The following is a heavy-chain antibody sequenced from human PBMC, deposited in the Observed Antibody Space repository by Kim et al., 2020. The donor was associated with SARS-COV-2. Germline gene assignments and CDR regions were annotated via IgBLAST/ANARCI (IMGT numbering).Heavy chain of an antibody. CDR1: GYTFTSYN. CDR3: EYRRGSGYGIDY. V-gene: IGHV1-8*01. Sequence: ASVKVSCKASGYTFTSYNINWVRQATGQGLEWMGWMNPNSGNTGYAQKFQGRLTMTRNTSISTAYMELNSLGSEDTAVYYCEYRRGSGYGIDYWGQGTLVTVSS. CDR2: MNPNSGNT. J-gene: IGHJ4*02. D-gene: IGHD3-22*01.